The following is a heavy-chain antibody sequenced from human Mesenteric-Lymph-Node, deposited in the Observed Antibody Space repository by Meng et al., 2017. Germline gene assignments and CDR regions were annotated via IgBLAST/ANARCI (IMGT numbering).Heavy chain of an antibody. CDR1: GFTFDDYA. D-gene: IGHD3-22*01. J-gene: IGHJ4*02. Sequence: SLKISCAASGFTFDDYAMHWVRQAPGKGLEWVSGISWNSGSIGYADSVKGRFTISRDNAKNSLYLQMNSLRAEDTAVYYCARDAYYDSSGYGFGVPRLVDYWGQGTLVTVSS. CDR2: ISWNSGSI. V-gene: IGHV3-9*01. CDR3: ARDAYYDSSGYGFGVPRLVDY.